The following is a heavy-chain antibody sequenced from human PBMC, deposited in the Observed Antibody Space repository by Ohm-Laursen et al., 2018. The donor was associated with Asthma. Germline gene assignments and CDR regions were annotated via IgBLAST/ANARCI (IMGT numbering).Heavy chain of an antibody. CDR3: ARDHIIGELTEYYYYYGMDV. CDR1: GFTFSSYA. J-gene: IGHJ6*02. Sequence: SLRLSCAASGFTFSSYAMHWVRQAPGKGLEWVAVISYDGSNKYYADSVKGRFTISRDNSKNTLYLQMNSLRAEDTAVYYCARDHIIGELTEYYYYYGMDVWGQGTTVTVSS. V-gene: IGHV3-30-3*01. CDR2: ISYDGSNK. D-gene: IGHD4-17*01.